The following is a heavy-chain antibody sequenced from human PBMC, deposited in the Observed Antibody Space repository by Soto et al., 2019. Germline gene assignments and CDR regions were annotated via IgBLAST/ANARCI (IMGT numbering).Heavy chain of an antibody. D-gene: IGHD3-3*01. J-gene: IGHJ5*02. CDR2: IYPDDSDT. CDR3: ARLEWLSLAAWFDP. V-gene: IGHV5-51*01. CDR1: GYSFTNYC. Sequence: LGESLKISCNCSGYSFTNYCIGLVRQMPGKGLEWMGMIYPDDSDTKYSPSFQGQVTFSADKSINTAYLQWSSLKASDTAIYYCARLEWLSLAAWFDPWGQGTLVPVSS.